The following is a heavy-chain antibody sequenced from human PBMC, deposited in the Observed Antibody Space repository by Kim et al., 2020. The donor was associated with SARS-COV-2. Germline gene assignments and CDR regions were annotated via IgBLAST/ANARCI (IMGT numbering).Heavy chain of an antibody. Sequence: LGTENYPQKSQGRVTITADKATSTAYMELSSLRSEDTAVYYCAAGGGFDYWGQGTLVTVSS. CDR3: AAGGGFDY. CDR2: LGTE. D-gene: IGHD3-10*01. J-gene: IGHJ4*02. V-gene: IGHV1-69*06.